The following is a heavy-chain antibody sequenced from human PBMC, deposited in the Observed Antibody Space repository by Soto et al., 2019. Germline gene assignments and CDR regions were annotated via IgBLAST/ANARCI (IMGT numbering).Heavy chain of an antibody. V-gene: IGHV3-23*01. J-gene: IGHJ4*02. CDR1: GFTFITYA. D-gene: IGHD6-13*01. CDR2: ITGSGGTT. Sequence: GGSLRLSCAASGFTFITYAMSWVRQAPGKGLEWVSAITGSGGTTYYADSVKGRFTISRDNSKNTLYLQMNSLRAEDTALYYCAKPYSNSWYYFHYWGQGTLVTVSS. CDR3: AKPYSNSWYYFHY.